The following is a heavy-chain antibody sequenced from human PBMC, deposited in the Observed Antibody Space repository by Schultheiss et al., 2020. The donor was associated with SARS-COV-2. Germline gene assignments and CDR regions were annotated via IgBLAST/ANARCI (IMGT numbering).Heavy chain of an antibody. J-gene: IGHJ6*02. V-gene: IGHV4-31*03. CDR3: ARSRVSPVRSYQYYGMDV. D-gene: IGHD5/OR15-5a*01. CDR1: GGSISRSGYY. CDR2: TYFGGST. Sequence: SETLSLTCTVSGGSISRSGYYWGWIRQLPGKGLEWIGYTYFGGSTYYNPSLTSRTSISVDTSKNQVSLKLSSVTAADTAVYYCARSRVSPVRSYQYYGMDVWGQGTTVTVSS.